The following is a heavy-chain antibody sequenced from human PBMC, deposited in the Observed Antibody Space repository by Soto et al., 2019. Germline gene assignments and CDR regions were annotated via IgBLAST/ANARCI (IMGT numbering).Heavy chain of an antibody. D-gene: IGHD3-10*01. CDR3: ARDRPDYNGSGSSTGGGMDV. V-gene: IGHV1-2*02. CDR2: INPNSGGT. Sequence: ASVKVSCKASGYTFTGYYMHWVRQAPGQGLEWMGWINPNSGGTNYAQKFQGRVTMTRDTSISTAYMELSRLRSDDTAVNHCARDRPDYNGSGSSTGGGMDVWGQGTTVTVSS. CDR1: GYTFTGYY. J-gene: IGHJ6*02.